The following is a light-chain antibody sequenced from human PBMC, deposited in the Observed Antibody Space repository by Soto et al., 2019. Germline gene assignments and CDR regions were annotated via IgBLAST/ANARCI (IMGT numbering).Light chain of an antibody. CDR1: SSDVGGYNY. Sequence: QSVLTQPPSASGFPGQSVTISCTGTSSDVGGYNYVSWYQQHPGKAPKLMIYEVSKRPSGVPDRFSGSKSGNTASLTVSGLQVEDEADYYCSSFEASNNLLFGGGTKLTVL. CDR3: SSFEASNNLL. CDR2: EVS. V-gene: IGLV2-8*01. J-gene: IGLJ2*01.